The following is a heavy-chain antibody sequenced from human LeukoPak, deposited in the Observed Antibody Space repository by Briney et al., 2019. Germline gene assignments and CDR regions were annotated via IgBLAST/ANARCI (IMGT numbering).Heavy chain of an antibody. D-gene: IGHD1-26*01. CDR2: ISSSGSTI. CDR1: GFTFSSYE. CDR3: ARGKWEFDY. J-gene: IGHJ4*02. Sequence: PGGSLRLSCAASGFTFSSYEMNWVRQAPGKGLEWVSYISSSGSTIYYADSVKGRFTISRDNAKNSLYLQMNSLRAEDTTVYYCARGKWEFDYWGQGTLVTVSS. V-gene: IGHV3-48*03.